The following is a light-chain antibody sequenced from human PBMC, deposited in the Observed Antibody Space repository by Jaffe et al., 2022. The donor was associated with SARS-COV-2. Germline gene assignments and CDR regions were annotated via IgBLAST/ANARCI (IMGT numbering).Light chain of an antibody. CDR3: ATWDDSLSGWV. CDR2: TND. Sequence: QSVLTQPPSASGTPGQRVTISCSGSISNIGSNTVSWYQQLPGAAPKLLIYTNDQRPSGVPDRFSGSKSGTSASLAISGLQSEDESDYYCATWDDSLSGWVFGGGTKLTVL. V-gene: IGLV1-44*01. J-gene: IGLJ3*02. CDR1: ISNIGSNT.